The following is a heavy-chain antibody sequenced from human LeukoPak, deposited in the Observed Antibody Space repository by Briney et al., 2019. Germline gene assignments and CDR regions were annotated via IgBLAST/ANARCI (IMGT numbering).Heavy chain of an antibody. Sequence: SVKVSCKASGGTFSSYAISWVRQAPGQGLEWMGRIIPIFGTANYAQKFQGRVTITTDESTSTAYMELSSLRSEDTAVYYCARGKVWFGDYYYYMDVWGKGTTVTVSS. CDR1: GGTFSSYA. D-gene: IGHD3-10*01. CDR2: IIPIFGTA. J-gene: IGHJ6*03. V-gene: IGHV1-69*05. CDR3: ARGKVWFGDYYYYMDV.